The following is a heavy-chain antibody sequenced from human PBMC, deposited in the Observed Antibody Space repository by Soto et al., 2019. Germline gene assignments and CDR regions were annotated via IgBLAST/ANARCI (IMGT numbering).Heavy chain of an antibody. CDR2: MNPNSGNT. D-gene: IGHD6-6*01. CDR3: ARGRSDRNTLWYLRYSSSGYYYYMDV. CDR1: GYTFTSYD. J-gene: IGHJ6*03. Sequence: QVQLVQSGAEVKKPGASVKVSCKASGYTFTSYDINWVRQATGQGLEWMGWMNPNSGNTGYAQKFQSRVTMTRNTSISTAYMELSSLRSEDTAVYYCARGRSDRNTLWYLRYSSSGYYYYMDVWGKGTTVTVSS. V-gene: IGHV1-8*01.